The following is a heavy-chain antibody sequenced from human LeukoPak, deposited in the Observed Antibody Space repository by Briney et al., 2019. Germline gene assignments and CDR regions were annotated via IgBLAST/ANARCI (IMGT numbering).Heavy chain of an antibody. J-gene: IGHJ3*02. CDR2: IIPIFGTA. V-gene: IGHV1-69*01. CDR3: VRDRYCSGGSCYDAFDI. CDR1: GGTFSSYA. Sequence: VASVKVSCKASGGTFSSYAISWVRQAPGQGLEWMGGIIPIFGTASYAQKFQGRVTITADESTSTAYMELSSLRSEDTAVYYCVRDRYCSGGSCYDAFDIWGQGTMVTVSS. D-gene: IGHD2-15*01.